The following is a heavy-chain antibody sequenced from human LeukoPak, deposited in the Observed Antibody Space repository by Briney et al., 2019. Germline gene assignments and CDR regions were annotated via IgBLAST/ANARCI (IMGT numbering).Heavy chain of an antibody. Sequence: GASVKVSSKASGGTFSTYVVDWWRHAPGQGLEWMGRIIPVFGPANYAQKFQGRVTITADETTSTAYMELTSLRSEDTAVYYCERRRRVAARSQFGYRGPVTLVIVSS. V-gene: IGHV1-69*13. J-gene: IGHJ4*02. CDR3: ERRRRVAARSQFGY. CDR1: GGTFSTYV. CDR2: IIPVFGPA. D-gene: IGHD3-3*01.